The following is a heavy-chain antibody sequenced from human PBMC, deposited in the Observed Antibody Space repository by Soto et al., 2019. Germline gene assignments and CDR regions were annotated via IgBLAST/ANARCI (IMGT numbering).Heavy chain of an antibody. CDR2: IYSGGST. V-gene: IGHV3-53*02. D-gene: IGHD1-1*01. CDR3: ARVAGTWTDY. CDR1: GFTVSSNY. J-gene: IGHJ4*02. Sequence: EVQLVETGGGLIQPGGSLRLSREASGFTVSSNYMSWVRQAPGKGLEWVSVIYSGGSTYYADSVKGRFTISRDNSKNTLYLQMNRLRAEDTDVYYCARVAGTWTDYWGQGTLVTGSS.